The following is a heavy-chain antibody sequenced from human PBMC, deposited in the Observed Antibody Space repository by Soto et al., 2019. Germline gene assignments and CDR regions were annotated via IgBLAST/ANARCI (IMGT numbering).Heavy chain of an antibody. V-gene: IGHV3-15*01. CDR3: TTYYDFWSGYYYYYMDV. CDR2: IKSKTDGGTT. D-gene: IGHD3-3*01. CDR1: GFTFSNAW. J-gene: IGHJ6*03. Sequence: ESGGGLVKPGGSLRLSCAASGFTFSNAWMSWVRQAPGKGLEWVGRIKSKTDGGTTDYAAPVKGRFTISRDDSKNTLYLQMNSLKTEDTAVYYCTTYYDFWSGYYYYYMDVWGKGTTVTVSS.